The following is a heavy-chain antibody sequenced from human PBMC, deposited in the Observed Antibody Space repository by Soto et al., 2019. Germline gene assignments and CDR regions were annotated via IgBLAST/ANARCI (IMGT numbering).Heavy chain of an antibody. CDR3: ARTSSGWYSGWFDP. CDR1: GFTFSSYA. J-gene: IGHJ5*02. Sequence: SLRLSCAASGFTFSSYAMHWVRQAPGKGLEWVAVISYDGSNKYYADSVKGRFTISRDNSKNTLYLQMNSLRAEDTAVYYCARTSSGWYSGWFDPWGQGTLVTVSS. CDR2: ISYDGSNK. D-gene: IGHD6-19*01. V-gene: IGHV3-30-3*01.